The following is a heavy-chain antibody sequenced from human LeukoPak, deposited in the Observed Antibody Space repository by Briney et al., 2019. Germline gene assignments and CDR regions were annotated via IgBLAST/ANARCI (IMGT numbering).Heavy chain of an antibody. D-gene: IGHD5-12*01. V-gene: IGHV3-23*01. CDR1: GFTFSSYA. Sequence: GGSLRLSCAASGFTFSSYAMSWVRLAPGKGLEWVSAISGSGGSTYYADSVKGRFTISRDDSKNTLYLQMNSLRAEDTAVYYCAKERQRGYSPLDYWGQGTLVTVSS. CDR3: AKERQRGYSPLDY. CDR2: ISGSGGST. J-gene: IGHJ4*02.